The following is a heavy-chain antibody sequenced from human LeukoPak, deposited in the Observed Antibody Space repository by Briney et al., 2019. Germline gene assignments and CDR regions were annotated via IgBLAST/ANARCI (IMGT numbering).Heavy chain of an antibody. Sequence: SETLSLTCTVSGGSISSGGYYWRWIRQHPGKGLEWIGYIYYSGSPYYNPSLKSRVTISVDTAKNQFSLKLSAVTAADPAVYYWARNRPAPYYVFWGGSGSGFDPGGQGTRATVS. CDR2: IYYSGSP. J-gene: IGHJ5*02. CDR3: ARNRPAPYYVFWGGSGSGFDP. D-gene: IGHD3-3*01. CDR1: GGSISSGGYY. V-gene: IGHV4-31*03.